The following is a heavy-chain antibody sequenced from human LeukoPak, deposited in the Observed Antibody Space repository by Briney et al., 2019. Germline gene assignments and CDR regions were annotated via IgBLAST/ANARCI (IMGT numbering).Heavy chain of an antibody. CDR2: IYSGGST. J-gene: IGHJ1*01. V-gene: IGHV3-66*01. D-gene: IGHD6-19*01. CDR1: GFTFSSYA. CDR3: ARDPWGSSGYFQH. Sequence: PGGSLRLSCAASGFTFSSYAMSWVRQAPGKGLEWVSVIYSGGSTYYADSVKGRFTISRDNSKNTLYLQMNSLRAEDTAVYYCARDPWGSSGYFQHWGQGTLVTVSS.